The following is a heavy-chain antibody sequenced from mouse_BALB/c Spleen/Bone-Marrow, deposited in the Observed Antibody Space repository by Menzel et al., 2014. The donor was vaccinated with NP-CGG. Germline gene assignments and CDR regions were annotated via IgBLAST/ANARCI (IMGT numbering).Heavy chain of an antibody. CDR2: IDPETGGT. CDR3: TRRTGVPY. Sequence: VQLQQSGAELVRPGASVTPSCKASGYTFTDYEMHWVKQTPVHGLEWIGAIDPETGGTAYNQKFKGKATLTADKSSSTASMELRSLTPQDSAVYYCTRRTGVPYWGQGTLVTVSA. CDR1: GYTFTDYE. V-gene: IGHV1-15*01. J-gene: IGHJ3*01. D-gene: IGHD4-1*01.